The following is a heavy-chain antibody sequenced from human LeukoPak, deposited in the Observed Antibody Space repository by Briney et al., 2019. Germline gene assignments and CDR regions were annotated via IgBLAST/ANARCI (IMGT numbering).Heavy chain of an antibody. CDR1: GYTFTSYG. CDR3: ARTVGGTYQLLYRDYYYYMVV. D-gene: IGHD2-2*02. V-gene: IGHV1-18*01. CDR2: ISAYNGNT. J-gene: IGHJ6*03. Sequence: ASVKVSCKASGYTFTSYGISWVRQAPGQGLEWMGWISAYNGNTNYAQKLQGRVTMTTDTSTSTAYMELRSLRSDDTAVYYCARTVGGTYQLLYRDYYYYMVVWGKGTTVTVSS.